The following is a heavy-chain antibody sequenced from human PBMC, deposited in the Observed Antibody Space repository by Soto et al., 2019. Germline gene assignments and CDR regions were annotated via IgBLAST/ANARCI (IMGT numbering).Heavy chain of an antibody. CDR3: ARHSLALRKNNWFDP. CDR2: IFYLGSS. D-gene: IGHD3-3*02. J-gene: IGHJ5*02. Sequence: ETLSLTCTVSGDSIISSDFYWGWVRQPPGKGLEWIGSIFYLGSSYYNLSLKSRVTMSVDTSKNQFSLRLRSVTAADTALYFCARHSLALRKNNWFDPWGQGIMVTVSS. CDR1: GDSIISSDFY. V-gene: IGHV4-39*01.